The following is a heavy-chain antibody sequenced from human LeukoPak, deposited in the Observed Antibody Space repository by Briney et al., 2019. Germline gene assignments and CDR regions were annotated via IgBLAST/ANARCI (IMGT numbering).Heavy chain of an antibody. Sequence: AASVKVSCKASGYIFSDYDINWVRQATGQGLEWMAWINPNSGNTGIARKFRGRFTITRNISTHTVYMELSSLRSEDTAVYYCARGLSCGSTTCYGGVMPVAVNYFYYYMDVWGKGTTVTVSS. CDR2: INPNSGNT. J-gene: IGHJ6*03. CDR3: ARGLSCGSTTCYGGVMPVAVNYFYYYMDV. CDR1: GYIFSDYD. V-gene: IGHV1-8*03. D-gene: IGHD2-2*01.